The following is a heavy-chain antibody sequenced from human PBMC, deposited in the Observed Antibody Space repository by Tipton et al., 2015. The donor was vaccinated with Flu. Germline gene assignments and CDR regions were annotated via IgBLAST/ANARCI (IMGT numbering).Heavy chain of an antibody. CDR2: INHSGTT. Sequence: TLSLTCAVYGGSFSAYYWSWIRQPPGKGLEWVGEINHSGTTNYNPSLTSRVTISADTSKKQFSLRLTSVTAADTAVYYCARACGSGGNRWFDPWGQGALVTVSS. D-gene: IGHD2-15*01. V-gene: IGHV4-34*01. CDR1: GGSFSAYY. CDR3: ARACGSGGNRWFDP. J-gene: IGHJ5*02.